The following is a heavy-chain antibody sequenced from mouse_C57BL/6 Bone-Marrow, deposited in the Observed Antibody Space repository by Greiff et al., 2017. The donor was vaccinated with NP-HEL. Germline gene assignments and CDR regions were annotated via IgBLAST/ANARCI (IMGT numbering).Heavy chain of an antibody. D-gene: IGHD2-2*01. Sequence: VQLQQSGPGLAKPSPTLSLTCSVTGYSITSDYWNWIRKFPGNKLEYMGYISYSGSTYYNPSLKSRISITRETSKNQHYLQLHSVTTEDTATYYCARSPLWLRRNYYAMDYWGQGTSVTVSS. V-gene: IGHV3-8*01. J-gene: IGHJ4*01. CDR1: GYSITSDY. CDR2: ISYSGST. CDR3: ARSPLWLRRNYYAMDY.